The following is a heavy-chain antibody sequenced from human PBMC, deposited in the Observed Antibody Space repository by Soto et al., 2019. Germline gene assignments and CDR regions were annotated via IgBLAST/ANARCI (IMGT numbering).Heavy chain of an antibody. D-gene: IGHD5-12*01. J-gene: IGHJ6*02. CDR3: ARDGDEVGYDSYYYGMDV. V-gene: IGHV3-33*01. Sequence: GGSLRLSCAASGFTFSSYGMHWVRQAPGKGLEWVAVIWYDGSNKYYADSVKGRFTISRDNSKNTLYLQMNSLRAEDTAVYYCARDGDEVGYDSYYYGMDVWGQGTTVTVSS. CDR1: GFTFSSYG. CDR2: IWYDGSNK.